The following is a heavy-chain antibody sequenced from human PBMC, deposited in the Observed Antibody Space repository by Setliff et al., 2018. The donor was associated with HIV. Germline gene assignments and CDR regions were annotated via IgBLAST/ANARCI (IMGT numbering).Heavy chain of an antibody. CDR2: ISAYNGNT. D-gene: IGHD3-10*01. CDR3: ARDLFTSGSDRSRQAGYYYYYYMDV. J-gene: IGHJ6*03. Sequence: VASVKVSCKASGYTFTSYGISWVRQAPGQGLEWMGWISAYNGNTNYAQKLQGRVTLTTDTSTSTAYMELRSLRSDDTAVYYCARDLFTSGSDRSRQAGYYYYYYMDVWGKGTTVTVSS. CDR1: GYTFTSYG. V-gene: IGHV1-18*01.